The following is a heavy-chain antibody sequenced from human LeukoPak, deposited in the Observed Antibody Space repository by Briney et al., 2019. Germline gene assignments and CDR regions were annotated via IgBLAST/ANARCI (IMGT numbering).Heavy chain of an antibody. CDR1: GFTFSSYV. CDR2: ISGSGGTR. Sequence: PGGSLGLSCAASGFTFSSYVMSWVRQAPGKGLKWVSGISGSGGTRNYAASVKGRFTISSDNSKNTVYLQMNSLRAEDTAFYYCAKDRFTVTPYYFDFWGQGTLVTVSS. D-gene: IGHD4-17*01. J-gene: IGHJ4*02. CDR3: AKDRFTVTPYYFDF. V-gene: IGHV3-23*01.